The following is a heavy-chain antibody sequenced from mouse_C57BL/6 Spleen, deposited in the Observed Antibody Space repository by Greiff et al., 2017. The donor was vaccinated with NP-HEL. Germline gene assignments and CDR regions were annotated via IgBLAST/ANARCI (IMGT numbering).Heavy chain of an antibody. CDR2: IHPNSGST. CDR3: ARSELTGINYFDY. D-gene: IGHD4-1*01. J-gene: IGHJ2*01. Sequence: QVHVKQPGAELVKPGASVKLSCKASGYTFTSYWMHWVKQRPGQGLEWIGMIHPNSGSTNYNEKFKSKATLTVDKSSSTAYMQLSSLTSEDSAVYYCARSELTGINYFDYWGQGTTLTVSS. V-gene: IGHV1-64*01. CDR1: GYTFTSYW.